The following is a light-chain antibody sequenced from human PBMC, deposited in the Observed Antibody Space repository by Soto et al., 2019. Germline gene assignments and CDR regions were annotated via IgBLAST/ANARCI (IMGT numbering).Light chain of an antibody. CDR1: SSDVGGYNY. J-gene: IGLJ2*01. Sequence: QSALTQPRSVSGSPGQSVPISCTGTSSDVGGYNYVSWYQQHPGKAPKGMIYDVSERPSGVPDRFSGSKSGNTASLTISGLQAEDEADYYCCSNAGSYEVFGGGTQLTVL. V-gene: IGLV2-11*01. CDR2: DVS. CDR3: CSNAGSYEV.